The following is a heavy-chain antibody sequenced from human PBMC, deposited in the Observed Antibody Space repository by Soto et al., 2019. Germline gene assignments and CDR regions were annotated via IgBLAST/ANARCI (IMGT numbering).Heavy chain of an antibody. D-gene: IGHD3-22*01. CDR2: INPSGGTT. J-gene: IGHJ4*02. Sequence: QVQLVESGAEVKKPGASVTVSCKASGYTFTSYYLHWVRQAPGQGLEWMGKINPSGGTTSYAQKFQGRVTMPRDTSKRTVYMELSSLRSEDTAVYYCVRGDYYDSSGYYGDPPYFDYWGQGTLVTVSS. V-gene: IGHV1-46*01. CDR3: VRGDYYDSSGYYGDPPYFDY. CDR1: GYTFTSYY.